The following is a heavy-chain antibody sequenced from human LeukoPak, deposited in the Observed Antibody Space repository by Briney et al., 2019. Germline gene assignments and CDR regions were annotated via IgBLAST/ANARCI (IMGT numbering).Heavy chain of an antibody. CDR3: AKDFSVYYYDSRVLDY. J-gene: IGHJ4*02. D-gene: IGHD3-22*01. CDR2: ISYDGSNK. V-gene: IGHV3-30*18. Sequence: GASLRLSCSASGFTLSNAWMNWVRQAPGKGLEWVAVISYDGSNKYYADSVKGRFTISRDNSKKTLYLQMNSLRPEDTAVYYCAKDFSVYYYDSRVLDYWGQGTLVTVSS. CDR1: GFTLSNAW.